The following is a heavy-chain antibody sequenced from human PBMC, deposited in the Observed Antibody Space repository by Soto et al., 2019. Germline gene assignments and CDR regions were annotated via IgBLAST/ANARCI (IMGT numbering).Heavy chain of an antibody. CDR3: AKGLLVVVAATSDY. CDR2: IRGSGGST. J-gene: IGHJ4*02. D-gene: IGHD2-15*01. V-gene: IGHV3-23*01. Sequence: GGSLRLSCAPSGFTFSTYAMSCVRQAPGKGMEGVSAIRGSGGSTDYVDSVKGRFTISRDNSKNTLYLQMNSLRAEDTAVYYCAKGLLVVVAATSDYWGQGTLVTVSS. CDR1: GFTFSTYA.